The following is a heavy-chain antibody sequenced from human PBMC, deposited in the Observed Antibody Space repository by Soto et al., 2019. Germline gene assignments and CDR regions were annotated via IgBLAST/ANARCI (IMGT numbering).Heavy chain of an antibody. J-gene: IGHJ3*01. CDR3: ARRVDYGDFVLDF. Sequence: EVHLLESGGGLVQPGGSLRLSCAASGFTFSNHGMTWVRQAPGKGLECVSGISGNGLNTYHADSVKGRFTISRDNSRNRMYLQMNSLRVEDAALYYCARRVDYGDFVLDFSGQGTMVTVSS. V-gene: IGHV3-23*01. CDR2: ISGNGLNT. D-gene: IGHD4-17*01. CDR1: GFTFSNHG.